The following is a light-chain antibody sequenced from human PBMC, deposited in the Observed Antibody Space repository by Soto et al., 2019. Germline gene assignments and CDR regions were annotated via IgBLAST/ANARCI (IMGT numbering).Light chain of an antibody. CDR2: DNN. J-gene: IGLJ1*01. CDR1: SSDIGGYNY. CDR3: GTWDTSLSGYV. V-gene: IGLV1-51*01. Sequence: QLVLTQPASVSGSPGQSITISCTGTSSDIGGYNYVSWYQQLPGTAPKLLIYDNNKRPSGIHDRFSGSKSGTSATLGITGLQTGDEADYYCGTWDTSLSGYVFGTGTKLTVL.